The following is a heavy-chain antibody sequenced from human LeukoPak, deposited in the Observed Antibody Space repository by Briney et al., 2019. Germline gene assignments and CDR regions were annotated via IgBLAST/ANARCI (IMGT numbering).Heavy chain of an antibody. D-gene: IGHD6-13*01. J-gene: IGHJ4*02. CDR3: ARGLPKYSSSQRSNYFDY. CDR2: IIPIFGTA. V-gene: IGHV1-69*13. Sequence: ASVKVSCKASGGTFSSYAISWVRQAPGQGLEWMGGIIPIFGTANYAQKFQGRVTITADESTSTAYVELSSLRSEDTAVYYCARGLPKYSSSQRSNYFDYWGQGTLVTVSS. CDR1: GGTFSSYA.